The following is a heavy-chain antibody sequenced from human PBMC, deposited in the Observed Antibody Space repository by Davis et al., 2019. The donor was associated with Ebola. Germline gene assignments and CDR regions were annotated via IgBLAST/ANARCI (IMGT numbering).Heavy chain of an antibody. CDR2: IYHSGST. V-gene: IGHV4-4*02. CDR1: GGSISSSNW. CDR3: ARVALIYYYYGMDV. J-gene: IGHJ6*02. D-gene: IGHD2-8*01. Sequence: MPSETLSLTCAVSGGSISSSNWWSWVRQPPGKGLEWIGEIYHSGSTNYNPSLKSRVTISVDTSKNQFSLKLSSVTAADTAVYYCARVALIYYYYGMDVWGQGTTVTVSS.